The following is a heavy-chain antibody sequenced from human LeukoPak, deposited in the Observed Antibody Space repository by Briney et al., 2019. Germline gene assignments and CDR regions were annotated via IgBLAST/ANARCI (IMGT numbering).Heavy chain of an antibody. CDR3: AREDKSIAARPGWFDP. Sequence: ASVKVSCKASGYTFTGYYMHWVRQAPGQGLEWMGWINPNSGGTNYAQKFQGRVTMTRDTSISTAYMELSRLRSDDTAVYYCAREDKSIAARPGWFDPWGQGTLVTVSS. CDR2: INPNSGGT. V-gene: IGHV1-2*02. D-gene: IGHD6-6*01. CDR1: GYTFTGYY. J-gene: IGHJ5*02.